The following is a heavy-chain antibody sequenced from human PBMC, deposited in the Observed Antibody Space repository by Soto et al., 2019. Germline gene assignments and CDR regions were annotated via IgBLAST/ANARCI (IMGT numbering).Heavy chain of an antibody. CDR1: KFNFSAYG. CDR3: ASQIFPYGMDV. J-gene: IGHJ6*02. D-gene: IGHD2-15*01. Sequence: GGSLRLSCVGSKFNFSAYGIHWVRQAPGKGLEWLAVISYDGSNEYYADSVKGRFTISRDNSKNTLYLQMNSLRAEDTAVYYCASQIFPYGMDVWGQGTTVTVSS. V-gene: IGHV3-30*03. CDR2: ISYDGSNE.